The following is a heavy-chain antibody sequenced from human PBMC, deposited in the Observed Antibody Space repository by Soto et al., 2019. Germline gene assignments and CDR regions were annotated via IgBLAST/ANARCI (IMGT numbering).Heavy chain of an antibody. D-gene: IGHD2-2*02. Sequence: GSLRLSCAASGFTFSSYAMHWVRQAPGKGLEWVAVISYDGSNKYYADSVKGRFTISRDNSKNTLYLQMNSLRAEDTAVYDCARSIHPSYLSDYWGQGTLVTVSS. J-gene: IGHJ4*02. CDR3: ARSIHPSYLSDY. CDR2: ISYDGSNK. CDR1: GFTFSSYA. V-gene: IGHV3-30*04.